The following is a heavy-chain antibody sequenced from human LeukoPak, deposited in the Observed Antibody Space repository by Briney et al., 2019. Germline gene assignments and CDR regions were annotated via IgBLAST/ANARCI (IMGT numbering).Heavy chain of an antibody. CDR3: ATQGGDYYYYMDV. CDR2: INTSGNS. Sequence: KPSETLSLTCTVSGGSISGDYWSWIRQPAGKGLEWIGRINTSGNSNYNPSLKSRVTMSVDTSKNQFSLKLSSVTAADTAVYYCATQGGDYYYYMDVWGKGTTVTVSS. V-gene: IGHV4-4*07. J-gene: IGHJ6*03. D-gene: IGHD3-16*01. CDR1: GGSISGDY.